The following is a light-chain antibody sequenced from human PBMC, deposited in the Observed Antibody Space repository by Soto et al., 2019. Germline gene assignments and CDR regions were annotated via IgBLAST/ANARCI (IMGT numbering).Light chain of an antibody. J-gene: IGLJ1*01. CDR2: NVN. V-gene: IGLV2-11*01. CDR1: SSDVGGYDY. CDR3: CTDTSSGTTKV. Sequence: QSALIQPPSVSGSPGQSVTISCTGTSSDVGGYDYVSWYQQHPGTVPKPMIYNVNTQPSGVPDRFSGAKSGNTASMTISGLQADDEAGYYCCTDTSSGTTKVFGTGTKLTVL.